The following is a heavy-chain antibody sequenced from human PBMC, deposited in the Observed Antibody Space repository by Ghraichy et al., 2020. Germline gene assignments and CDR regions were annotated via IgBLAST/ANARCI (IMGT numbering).Heavy chain of an antibody. Sequence: ASVKVSCKASGYGFTRYGISWVRQAPGQGPEWMGIISGDNGNTNYEQKLQGRVTMTTDTSTSTAYMELRSLRSDDSAVYFCARSGRGPFYYFDIWGQRTLVTVSS. CDR3: ARSGRGPFYYFDI. D-gene: IGHD3-10*01. J-gene: IGHJ4*02. CDR1: GYGFTRYG. V-gene: IGHV1-18*01. CDR2: ISGDNGNT.